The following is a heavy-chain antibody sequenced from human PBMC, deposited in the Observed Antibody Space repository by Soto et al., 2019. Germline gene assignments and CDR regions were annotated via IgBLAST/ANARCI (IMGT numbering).Heavy chain of an antibody. CDR3: SRHVGYSSGWYGDYFDY. Sequence: PSETLSLTCTVSGGAISNFYWSWIREPPGKGLEWIGYIYYSGNTNYNPSLESRVTISVDTSKIQFSLRLSSVTAADTAVYYCSRHVGYSSGWYGDYFDYWGPGTLVTVSS. CDR2: IYYSGNT. CDR1: GGAISNFY. V-gene: IGHV4-59*08. D-gene: IGHD6-19*01. J-gene: IGHJ4*02.